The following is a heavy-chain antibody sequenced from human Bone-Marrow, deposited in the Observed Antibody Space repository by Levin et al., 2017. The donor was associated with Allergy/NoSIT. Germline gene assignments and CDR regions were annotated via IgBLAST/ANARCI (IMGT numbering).Heavy chain of an antibody. CDR1: GFTFSSYG. V-gene: IGHV3-33*01. D-gene: IGHD2-15*01. CDR3: AREGVVVAATAFDY. Sequence: GGSLRLSCAASGFTFSSYGMHWVRQAPGKGLEWVAVIWYDGSNKYYADSVKGRFTISRDNSKNTLYLQMNSLRAEDTAVYYCAREGVVVAATAFDYWGQGTLVTVSS. J-gene: IGHJ4*02. CDR2: IWYDGSNK.